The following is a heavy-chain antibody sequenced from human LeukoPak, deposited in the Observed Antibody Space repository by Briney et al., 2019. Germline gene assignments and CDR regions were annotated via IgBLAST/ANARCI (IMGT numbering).Heavy chain of an antibody. Sequence: SVKVSCKASGGTFSSYAISWVRQAPGQGLEWMGGIIPIFGTANYAQKFQGRVTITADESTGTDYMELSSLRSEDTAVYYCARDEGNAFDIWGQGTMVTVSS. CDR2: IIPIFGTA. J-gene: IGHJ3*02. CDR3: ARDEGNAFDI. CDR1: GGTFSSYA. V-gene: IGHV1-69*01.